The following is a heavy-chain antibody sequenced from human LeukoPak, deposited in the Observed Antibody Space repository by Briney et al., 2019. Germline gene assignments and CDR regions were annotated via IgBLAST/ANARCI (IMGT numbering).Heavy chain of an antibody. CDR1: GFTFSSYS. Sequence: PGGSLRLSCAASGFTFSSYSMNWVRQAPGKGLEWVSYISSSSLTIYYADSVKGRFTISRDNAKNSLYLQMNSLRAEDTAVYYCARADGLAAADYWGQGTLVTVSS. CDR2: ISSSSLTI. D-gene: IGHD6-13*01. J-gene: IGHJ4*02. CDR3: ARADGLAAADY. V-gene: IGHV3-48*04.